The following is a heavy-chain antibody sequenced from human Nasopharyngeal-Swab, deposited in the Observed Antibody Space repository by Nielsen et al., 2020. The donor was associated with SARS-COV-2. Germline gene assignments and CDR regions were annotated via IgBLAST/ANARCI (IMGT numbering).Heavy chain of an antibody. J-gene: IGHJ2*01. V-gene: IGHV3-21*04. CDR2: IRSSSTYI. CDR1: GFSFSTYS. D-gene: IGHD6-13*01. Sequence: GESLKISCAASGFSFSTYSMNWVRQAPGKGLEWVSSIRSSSTYIDYADSVKGRFTISRDNSKNTLYLQMNSLRAEDTAIYFCANLIAAAGNWYFDLWGRGTLLTVSP. CDR3: ANLIAAAGNWYFDL.